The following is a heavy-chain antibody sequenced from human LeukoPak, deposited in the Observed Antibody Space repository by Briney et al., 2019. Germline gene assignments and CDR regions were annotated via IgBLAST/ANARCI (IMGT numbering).Heavy chain of an antibody. Sequence: GGSLRLSCAASGFTFSSYAMSWVRQAPGKGLEWVSFIYSGGSTYYADSVKGRFTISRDNSKNTLYLQMNSLRAEDTAVYYCARDSHSYGMDVWGQGTTVTVSS. CDR1: GFTFSSYA. V-gene: IGHV3-66*01. CDR3: ARDSHSYGMDV. CDR2: IYSGGST. J-gene: IGHJ6*02.